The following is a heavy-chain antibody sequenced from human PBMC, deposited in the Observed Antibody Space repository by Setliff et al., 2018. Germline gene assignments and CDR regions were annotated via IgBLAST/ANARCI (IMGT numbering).Heavy chain of an antibody. V-gene: IGHV4-4*07. J-gene: IGHJ3*02. CDR2: IYTSGST. D-gene: IGHD1-26*01. CDR1: GGSISNYY. Sequence: LSLTCTVSGGSISNYYWSWIRQPAGKGLEWIGRIYTSGSTNYNPSLKSRVTMSVDTSKNQFSLKLSSVTAADTAVYYCARKGISALSGAFDMWGQGTMVTVAS. CDR3: ARKGISALSGAFDM.